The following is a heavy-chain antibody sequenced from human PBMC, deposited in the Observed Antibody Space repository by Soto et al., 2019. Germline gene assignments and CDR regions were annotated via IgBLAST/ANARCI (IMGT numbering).Heavy chain of an antibody. CDR2: VYYTGNT. Sequence: SETLSLTCTVSGGSISTSSWNWIRQAPGKGLEWIGCVYYTGNTNYNPSLKSRVTMSLDTSKNQFPLKLSSVTAADTAVYYCARRVQTITVITQINRFAPWGQGTRVPSPQ. CDR1: GGSISTSS. V-gene: IGHV4-59*08. CDR3: ARRVQTITVITQINRFAP. J-gene: IGHJ5*02. D-gene: IGHD3-10*01.